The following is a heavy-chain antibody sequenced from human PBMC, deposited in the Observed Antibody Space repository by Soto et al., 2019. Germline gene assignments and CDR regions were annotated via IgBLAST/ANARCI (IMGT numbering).Heavy chain of an antibody. CDR3: ARYYGGNSGGSDAFDI. CDR2: ISGSGGST. J-gene: IGHJ3*02. V-gene: IGHV3-23*01. Sequence: EVQLLESGGGLVQPGGSLRLSCAASGFTFSSYAMSWVRQAPGKGLEWVAAISGSGGSTYYADSVKGRFTISRDNSKNTLYLQMNSLRAEDKAVYYCARYYGGNSGGSDAFDIWGQGTMVTVSS. D-gene: IGHD4-17*01. CDR1: GFTFSSYA.